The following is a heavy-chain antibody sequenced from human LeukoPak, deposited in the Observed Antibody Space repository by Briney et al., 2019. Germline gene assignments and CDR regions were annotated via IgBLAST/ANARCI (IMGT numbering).Heavy chain of an antibody. D-gene: IGHD6-13*01. V-gene: IGHV3-21*01. CDR1: GFTFGSYG. Sequence: GGSLRLSCAVSGFTFGSYGMNWVHQAPGKGLEWVSSISGTGSYIYYADSVKGRFTISRDNAKNSLYLQMNSLRAEDTAVYYCARVLGGRIAATGTSDYWGQGTLVTVSS. CDR2: ISGTGSYI. J-gene: IGHJ4*02. CDR3: ARVLGGRIAATGTSDY.